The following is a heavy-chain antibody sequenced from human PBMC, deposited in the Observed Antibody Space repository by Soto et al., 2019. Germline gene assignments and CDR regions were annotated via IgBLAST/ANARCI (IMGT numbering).Heavy chain of an antibody. V-gene: IGHV4-61*01. Sequence: ASETLSLTCTVSGGSVSSGSYYWSWIRQPPGKGLEWIGYISDSGSTNYTPSLKSRVTISVDTSKNQFSLKLSSVTAADTAVYYCARDSRYSSGWYPGYNWFDPWGQGALVTVSS. D-gene: IGHD6-19*01. CDR1: GGSVSSGSYY. J-gene: IGHJ5*02. CDR2: ISDSGST. CDR3: ARDSRYSSGWYPGYNWFDP.